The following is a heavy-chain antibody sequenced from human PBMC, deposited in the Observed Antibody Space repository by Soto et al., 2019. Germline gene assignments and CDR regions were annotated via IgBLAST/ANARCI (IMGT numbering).Heavy chain of an antibody. CDR2: IYYSGST. D-gene: IGHD6-13*01. Sequence: SETLSLTCTVSGGSISGYYWTWIRQPPGKGLEWIGYIYYSGSTNYNPSLKSRVTISVDTSKNQFSLKLSSVTAADTAVYYCARDLKGSTCYDYWGQGTLVTVYS. CDR1: GGSISGYY. J-gene: IGHJ4*02. CDR3: ARDLKGSTCYDY. V-gene: IGHV4-59*01.